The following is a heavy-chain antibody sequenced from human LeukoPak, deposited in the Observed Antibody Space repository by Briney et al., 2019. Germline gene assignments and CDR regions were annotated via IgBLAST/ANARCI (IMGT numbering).Heavy chain of an antibody. D-gene: IGHD6-19*01. CDR3: ARAYSSGWYGDY. Sequence: PGRSLRLSCAASGFTFSDYYMSWIRQAPGKGLEWVSYISSSSSYTNYADSVKGRFTISRDNAKNSLYLQMNSLRAEDTAVYYCARAYSSGWYGDYWGQGTLVTVSS. CDR2: ISSSSSYT. V-gene: IGHV3-11*06. J-gene: IGHJ4*02. CDR1: GFTFSDYY.